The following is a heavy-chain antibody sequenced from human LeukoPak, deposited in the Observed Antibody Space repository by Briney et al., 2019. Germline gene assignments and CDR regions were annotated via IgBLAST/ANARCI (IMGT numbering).Heavy chain of an antibody. CDR3: AVSLGVGLRNFDY. CDR2: VRNKAQSHTS. D-gene: IGHD2-2*01. J-gene: IGHJ4*01. Sequence: GGSLRLSCAASGFTFSDHYMDWVRQAPGKGLEWVGRVRNKAQSHTSEYAASVKGRFTVSRDDSRNSLYLQMNSLKTEDTAVYYCAVSLGVGLRNFDYWGHGALVTVSS. CDR1: GFTFSDHY. V-gene: IGHV3-72*01.